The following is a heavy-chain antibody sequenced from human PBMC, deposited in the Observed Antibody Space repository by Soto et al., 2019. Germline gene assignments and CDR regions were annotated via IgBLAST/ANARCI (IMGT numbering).Heavy chain of an antibody. CDR2: TYYRSKWYN. D-gene: IGHD3-3*01. CDR1: GDSVSSNSAA. Sequence: QVQLQQSGPGLVKPSQTLSLTCAISGDSVSSNSAAWNWIRQSPSRGLEWLGRTYYRSKWYNDYAVSVKSRLTIYPDTSTNQFSLRFNAVAPEDKAVYYCASRMVDKGYDFWSDYYPNWFDPWGRGSLVTVS. V-gene: IGHV6-1*01. CDR3: ASRMVDKGYDFWSDYYPNWFDP. J-gene: IGHJ5*02.